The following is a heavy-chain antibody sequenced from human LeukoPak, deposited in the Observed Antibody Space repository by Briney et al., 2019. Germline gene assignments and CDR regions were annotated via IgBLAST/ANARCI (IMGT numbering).Heavy chain of an antibody. Sequence: ASVNVSCKVSGYTLTELSMHWVRQAPGKGLAWMGGFDPEDGETIYAQKFQGRVTMTEDTSTDTAYMELSSLRSEDTAVYYCATSASGYSGYDYNYWGQGTLVTVSS. CDR1: GYTLTELS. V-gene: IGHV1-24*01. CDR3: ATSASGYSGYDYNY. J-gene: IGHJ4*02. D-gene: IGHD5-12*01. CDR2: FDPEDGET.